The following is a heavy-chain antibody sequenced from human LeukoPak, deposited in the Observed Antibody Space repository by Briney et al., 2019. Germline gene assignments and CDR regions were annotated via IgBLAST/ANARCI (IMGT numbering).Heavy chain of an antibody. CDR2: IVVGSGNT. D-gene: IGHD3-22*01. CDR3: AANCYDSRPGAICY. Sequence: GASVKVSCKASGFTFTSSAMQWVRQARGQRLEWIGWIVVGSGNTNYAQKFQERVTITRDMSTSTAYMELSSLRSEDTAVYYCAANCYDSRPGAICYWGQGTLVTVSS. CDR1: GFTFTSSA. J-gene: IGHJ4*02. V-gene: IGHV1-58*02.